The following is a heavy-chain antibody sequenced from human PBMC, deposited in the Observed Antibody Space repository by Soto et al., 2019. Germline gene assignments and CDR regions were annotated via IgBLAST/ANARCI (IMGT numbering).Heavy chain of an antibody. CDR1: GYTFTGYY. CDR2: INPNSGGT. CDR3: ARGFGELAAHYYYYYMDV. D-gene: IGHD3-10*01. Sequence: GASVKVSCKASGYTFTGYYMHWVRQAPGQGLEWMGWINPNSGGTNYAQKFQGWVTMTRDTSISTAYMELSRLRSDDTAVYYCARGFGELAAHYYYYYMDVWGKGTTVTVSS. J-gene: IGHJ6*03. V-gene: IGHV1-2*04.